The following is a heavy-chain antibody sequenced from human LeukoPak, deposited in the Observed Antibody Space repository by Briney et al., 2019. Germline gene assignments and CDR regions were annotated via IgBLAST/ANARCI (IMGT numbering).Heavy chain of an antibody. J-gene: IGHJ4*01. V-gene: IGHV3-7*03. D-gene: IGHD3-9*01. Sequence: GGSLRLSCAASGFTFSSYWMSWVRQAPGKGLEWVANIKQDGSEKYYVDSVKGRFTISRDDPKNTLYLQMSTLRVEDTAVYYCAKWGDYDILTGYYDSDYWGHGTLVTVSS. CDR1: GFTFSSYW. CDR2: IKQDGSEK. CDR3: AKWGDYDILTGYYDSDY.